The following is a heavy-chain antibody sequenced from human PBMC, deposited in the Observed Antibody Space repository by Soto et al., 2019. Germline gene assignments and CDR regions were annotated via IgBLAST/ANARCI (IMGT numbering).Heavy chain of an antibody. Sequence: GASVKVSCKASGYTFTSYGISSVRRAPGQGLEWMGWISAYNGNTNYAQKLQGRVTMTTDTSTSTAYMELRSLRSDDTAVYYCARESGIVGATVCYDYWGQGTLVTVSS. J-gene: IGHJ4*02. CDR3: ARESGIVGATVCYDY. CDR1: GYTFTSYG. CDR2: ISAYNGNT. D-gene: IGHD1-26*01. V-gene: IGHV1-18*01.